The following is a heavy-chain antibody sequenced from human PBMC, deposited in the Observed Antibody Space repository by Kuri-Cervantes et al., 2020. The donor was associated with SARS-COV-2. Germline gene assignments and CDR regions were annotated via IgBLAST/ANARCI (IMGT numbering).Heavy chain of an antibody. J-gene: IGHJ4*02. D-gene: IGHD6-19*01. CDR2: IDPSDSYA. CDR3: ARHRGPMAVAGDF. CDR1: GYSFTTYW. Sequence: GGSLRLSCKGSGYSFTTYWITWVRQMPGKGLEWMGRIDPSDSYATYSPSFQGHVTISADKSNNTAYLQWRSLTASDTAMYYCARHRGPMAVAGDFWGQGTLVTVSS. V-gene: IGHV5-10-1*01.